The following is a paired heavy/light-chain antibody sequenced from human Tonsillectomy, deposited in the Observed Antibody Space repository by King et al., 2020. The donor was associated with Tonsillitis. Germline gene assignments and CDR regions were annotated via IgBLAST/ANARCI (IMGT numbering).Light chain of an antibody. CDR1: NIGGKS. CDR3: QVWDNSSDHVV. Sequence: SYVLTQPPSVSVAPGQTARITCGGNNIGGKSVHWYQQKPGQAPVLVVYDDSDRPSGIPERFSGSNSGNTATLTISRVEAGDEADYYCQVWDNSSDHVVFGGGTKLTVL. CDR2: DDS. J-gene: IGLJ2*01. V-gene: IGLV3-21*02.
Heavy chain of an antibody. CDR2: ISGSGVTT. Sequence: VQLLESGGGLVQPGGSLRLSCAASGFTFSTYAMSWVRQAPGKGLEWVSVISGSGVTTYYADSVRGRFTISRDNAKNTLYLQMNSLRVEDTAVYYCAKIVLLNPDILTGPIPSHYYIDVW. CDR1: GFTFSTYA. D-gene: IGHD3-9*01. J-gene: IGHJ6*03. CDR3: AKIVLLNPDILTGPIPSHYYIDV. V-gene: IGHV3-23*01.